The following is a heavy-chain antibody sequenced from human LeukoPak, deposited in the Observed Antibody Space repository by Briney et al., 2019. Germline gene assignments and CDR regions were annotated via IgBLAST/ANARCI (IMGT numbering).Heavy chain of an antibody. J-gene: IGHJ3*02. Sequence: SETLSLTCTVSGGSISSYYWSWIRQPPGKGLEWIGYIYYSGSTNYNPSLKSRVTISVDTSKNQFSLKLSSVTAADAAVYYCARDTSDAFDIWGQGTMVTVSS. CDR2: IYYSGST. V-gene: IGHV4-59*01. CDR3: ARDTSDAFDI. CDR1: GGSISSYY.